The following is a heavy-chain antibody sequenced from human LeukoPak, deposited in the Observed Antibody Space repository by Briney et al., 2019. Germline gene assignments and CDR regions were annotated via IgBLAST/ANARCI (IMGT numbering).Heavy chain of an antibody. Sequence: SETLSLTCTVSGGSISSSSYYWGWIRQPPGKGLEWIGSIYYSGSTYYNPSLKSRVTISVDTSKNQFSLKLSSVTAADTTVYYCAREWLRFQERFDYWGQGTLVTVSS. V-gene: IGHV4-39*01. CDR2: IYYSGST. CDR1: GGSISSSSYY. CDR3: AREWLRFQERFDY. D-gene: IGHD5-12*01. J-gene: IGHJ4*02.